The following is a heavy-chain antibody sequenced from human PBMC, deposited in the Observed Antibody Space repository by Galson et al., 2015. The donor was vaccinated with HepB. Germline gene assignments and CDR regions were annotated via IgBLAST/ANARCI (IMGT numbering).Heavy chain of an antibody. CDR2: ISYDGSYE. CDR1: GFTFSNYA. V-gene: IGHV3-30*04. Sequence: SLRLSCAASGFTFSNYAMHWVRQAPGKGLEWVAVISYDGSYEYHADFVKGRFTISRDNSKNTLYLQMSSLRADDTAVYYCVRDGIVLMVYDKLQYWGQGTLVTVSS. D-gene: IGHD2-8*01. CDR3: VRDGIVLMVYDKLQY. J-gene: IGHJ4*02.